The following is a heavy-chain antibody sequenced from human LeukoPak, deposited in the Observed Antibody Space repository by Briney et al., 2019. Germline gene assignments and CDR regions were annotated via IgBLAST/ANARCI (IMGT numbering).Heavy chain of an antibody. CDR1: GFTFSSYG. Sequence: GGSLRLSCAASGFTFSSYGMHWVRQAPGKGLEWVAFIRYDRSNKYYADSVKGRFTISRDNSKNTLYLQMNSLRAEDTAVYYCAKDNKQGTRSMVMLDYWGQGTLVTVSS. J-gene: IGHJ4*02. CDR3: AKDNKQGTRSMVMLDY. V-gene: IGHV3-30*02. D-gene: IGHD1-1*01. CDR2: IRYDRSNK.